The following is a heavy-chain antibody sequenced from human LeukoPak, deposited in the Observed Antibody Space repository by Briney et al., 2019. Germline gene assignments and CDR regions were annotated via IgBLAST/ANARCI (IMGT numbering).Heavy chain of an antibody. CDR2: IRSKAFGATT. J-gene: IGHJ4*02. D-gene: IGHD2-15*01. V-gene: IGHV3-49*04. Sequence: PGRSLRLSCKPSGFTFGDYAVSWVRQAPGKGLEWVGFIRSKAFGATTDYGASVKGRFTVSRDDSKSIAYLQMNSLKTEDTAMYYCTRDCSGSSCYEEMDYWGQGTLVTVSS. CDR1: GFTFGDYA. CDR3: TRDCSGSSCYEEMDY.